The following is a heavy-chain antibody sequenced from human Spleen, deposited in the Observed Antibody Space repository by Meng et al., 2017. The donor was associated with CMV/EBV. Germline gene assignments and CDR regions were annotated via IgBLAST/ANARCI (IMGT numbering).Heavy chain of an antibody. J-gene: IGHJ4*02. V-gene: IGHV3-20*04. Sequence: GESLKISGAGSGFTFDDYGMSWVRQAPGKGLEWVSGINWNGGSTGYADSVKGRFTISRDNAKNSLYLQMNSLRAEDTALYYCARTCGGDCRRGFDYWGQGTLVTVSS. D-gene: IGHD2-21*01. CDR1: GFTFDDYG. CDR3: ARTCGGDCRRGFDY. CDR2: INWNGGST.